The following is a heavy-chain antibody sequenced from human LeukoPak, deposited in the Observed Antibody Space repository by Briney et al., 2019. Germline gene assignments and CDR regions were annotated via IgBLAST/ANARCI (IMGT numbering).Heavy chain of an antibody. CDR1: GGSISSGGYS. J-gene: IGHJ4*02. Sequence: SETLSLTCAVSGGSISSGGYSWSWIRQPPGKGLEWIGYIYHSGSTYYNPSLKSRVTISVDRSKNQFSLKLSSVTAADTAVYYCASGAGTVGNFDYWGQGTLVTVSS. V-gene: IGHV4-30-2*01. D-gene: IGHD6-19*01. CDR2: IYHSGST. CDR3: ASGAGTVGNFDY.